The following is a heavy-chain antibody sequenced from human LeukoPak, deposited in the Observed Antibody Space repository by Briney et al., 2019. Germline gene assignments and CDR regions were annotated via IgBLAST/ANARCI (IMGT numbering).Heavy chain of an antibody. CDR2: IQYDGSNK. J-gene: IGHJ4*02. Sequence: PGGSLRLSCAASGFTFSSYGMHWVRQAPGKGLEWVAFIQYDGSNKYYADSVKGRFTISRDNSKNTFYLQMNSLRPEDTAVYYCASGKDGQWGQGTLVTVSS. CDR3: ASGKDGQ. D-gene: IGHD4-17*01. CDR1: GFTFSSYG. V-gene: IGHV3-30*02.